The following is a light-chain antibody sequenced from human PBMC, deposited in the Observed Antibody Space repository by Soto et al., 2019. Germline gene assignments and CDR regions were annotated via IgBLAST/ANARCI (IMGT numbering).Light chain of an antibody. CDR3: QSYDGSNPDVV. CDR1: SGSIDTNY. Sequence: NFMLPQPHSVSESPGKTVTISCTGSSGSIDTNYVQWYQQRPGSAPTTVIYEDTQRPSGVPERFSGSIDSSSNSASLTISGLKTEDEADYYCQSYDGSNPDVVFGGGTKLTVL. CDR2: EDT. J-gene: IGLJ2*01. V-gene: IGLV6-57*02.